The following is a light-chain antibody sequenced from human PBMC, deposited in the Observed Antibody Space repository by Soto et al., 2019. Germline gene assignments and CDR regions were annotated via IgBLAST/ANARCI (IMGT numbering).Light chain of an antibody. CDR2: EGS. J-gene: IGLJ1*01. Sequence: QSVLTQPASVSGSPGQSITISCTGTSSDVGSYNLVSWYQQHPGKAPKLMICEGSKRPSGVSNRFSGSKSGNTASLTISGLQAEDEADYYCCSYAGSSTYVFGTGTKVT. V-gene: IGLV2-23*01. CDR1: SSDVGSYNL. CDR3: CSYAGSSTYV.